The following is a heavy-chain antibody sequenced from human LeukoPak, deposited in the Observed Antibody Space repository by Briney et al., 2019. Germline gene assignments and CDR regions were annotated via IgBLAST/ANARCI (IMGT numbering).Heavy chain of an antibody. CDR2: ITQDGSEK. Sequence: GGSLRLSCAASGFTFSSYCMSWVRQVPGKGLEWVANITQDGSEKYYVDSVKGRFTISRDNAKNSVYLQMNSLRAEDTAVYYCARDIGTGGYYYMDVWGKGTTVTVSS. CDR1: GFTFSSYC. V-gene: IGHV3-7*01. J-gene: IGHJ6*03. CDR3: ARDIGTGGYYYMDV. D-gene: IGHD2-8*02.